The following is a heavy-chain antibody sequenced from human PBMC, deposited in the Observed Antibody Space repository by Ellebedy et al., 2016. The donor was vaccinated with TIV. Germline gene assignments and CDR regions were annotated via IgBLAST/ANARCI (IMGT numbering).Heavy chain of an antibody. V-gene: IGHV4-4*02. CDR1: GGSITSNKW. D-gene: IGHD6-13*01. CDR3: ARDSTQQLVRAGRYGMDV. CDR2: VNHSGST. Sequence: SETLSLXCGVAGGSITSNKWWSWVRQPPGKGLEWIGEVNHSGSTNYNPSLKSRVTISVDTSKNQFSLKLSSVTAADTAVYYCARDSTQQLVRAGRYGMDVWGQGTTVTVSS. J-gene: IGHJ6*02.